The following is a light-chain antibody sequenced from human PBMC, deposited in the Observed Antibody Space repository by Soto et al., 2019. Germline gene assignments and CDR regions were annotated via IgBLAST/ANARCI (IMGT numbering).Light chain of an antibody. CDR1: GSVSTN. CDR3: QQYYKWPLT. Sequence: EIVLTQSPATVSLSPGEGATLSCRASGSVSTNLAWYQQKPGQAPRLLIFGAFTRATGVPARFSGSASGTEFTLTISSLQSEDFAVYYCQQYYKWPLTFCGGTNVEIK. CDR2: GAF. J-gene: IGKJ4*01. V-gene: IGKV3-15*01.